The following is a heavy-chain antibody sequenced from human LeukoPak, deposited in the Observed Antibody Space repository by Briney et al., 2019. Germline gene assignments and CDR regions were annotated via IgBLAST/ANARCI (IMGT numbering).Heavy chain of an antibody. Sequence: ASVKVSCKASGYTFTNYGISWVRQAPGQGLEWMGWISAYNGNTNYAQKFQSRVTMTTDTSTTTAYMELRSLRSDDTAVYYCARDLGGVLDYWGQGTLVTVSS. V-gene: IGHV1-18*01. CDR1: GYTFTNYG. J-gene: IGHJ4*02. CDR2: ISAYNGNT. CDR3: ARDLGGVLDY. D-gene: IGHD3-16*01.